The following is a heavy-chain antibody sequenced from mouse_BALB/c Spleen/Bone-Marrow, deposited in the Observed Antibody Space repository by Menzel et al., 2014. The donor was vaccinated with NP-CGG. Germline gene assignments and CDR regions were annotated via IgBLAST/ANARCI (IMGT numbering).Heavy chain of an antibody. CDR3: ASSFITTAYYCDY. D-gene: IGHD1-2*01. CDR2: INPYNGDT. Sequence: EVQLQQSGPELVKPGASVKISCKASGYSFTGYFMNWVMQSHGKSLEWIGRINPYNGDTFYNQKFKGKATLTVDKSSSTAHMELRSLASEDSAVYYCASSFITTAYYCDYWGQGTTLTVSS. CDR1: GYSFTGYF. J-gene: IGHJ2*01. V-gene: IGHV1-20*02.